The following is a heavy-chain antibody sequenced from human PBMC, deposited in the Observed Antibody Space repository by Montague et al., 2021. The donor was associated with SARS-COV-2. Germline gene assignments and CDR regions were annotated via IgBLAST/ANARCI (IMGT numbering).Heavy chain of an antibody. D-gene: IGHD3-9*01. CDR2: IKSKTDGGTL. CDR3: TGVKSATYYYY. J-gene: IGHJ4*02. CDR1: GFTFSNAW. Sequence: SLRLSCAGSGFTFSNAWMNWVRQAPGKGLEWVGRIKSKTDGGTLDYAAPVKGRFTVSRDDSKNTVYLQMNSLKTEDTAVYYCTGVKSATYYYYWGQGTLVTVSS. V-gene: IGHV3-15*01.